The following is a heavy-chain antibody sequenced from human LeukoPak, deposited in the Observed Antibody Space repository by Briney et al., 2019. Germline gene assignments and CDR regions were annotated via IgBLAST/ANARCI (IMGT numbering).Heavy chain of an antibody. CDR3: TRDPPEFSAGWYAGY. D-gene: IGHD6-19*01. CDR1: GFNFGDYA. V-gene: IGHV3-49*04. J-gene: IGHJ4*01. CDR2: IRSKAHGGTT. Sequence: PGRSLRLSCIGSGFNFGDYAISWVRQTPGKGLEWVSLIRSKAHGGTTEYAASVKGRFNMSRDDSKSIAYLQMNSLKTEDTALYYCTRDPPEFSAGWYAGYWGHGTLVTVSS.